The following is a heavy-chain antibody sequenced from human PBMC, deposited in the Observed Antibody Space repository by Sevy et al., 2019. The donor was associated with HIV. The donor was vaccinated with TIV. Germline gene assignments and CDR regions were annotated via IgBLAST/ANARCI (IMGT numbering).Heavy chain of an antibody. CDR3: ATDRSPVGDIVVVVAAKNYYYGMDV. CDR1: GFTFSSYG. V-gene: IGHV3-30*03. D-gene: IGHD2-15*01. CDR2: ISYDGSNK. J-gene: IGHJ6*02. Sequence: GGSLRLSCAASGFTFSSYGMHWVRQAPGKGLEWVAVISYDGSNKYYADSVKGRFTISRDNSKNTLYLQMNSLRAEDTALYYCATDRSPVGDIVVVVAAKNYYYGMDVWGQGTTVTVSS.